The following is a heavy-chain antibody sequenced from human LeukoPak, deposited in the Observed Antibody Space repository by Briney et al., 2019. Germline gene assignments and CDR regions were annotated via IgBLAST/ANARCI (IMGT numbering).Heavy chain of an antibody. CDR3: ARDLMVGATAFDY. CDR1: GFTFSDYY. Sequence: GGSLRLSCAASGFTFSDYYMSWIRQAPGKGLEWVSYISSSGSTIYYADSVKGRFTISRDNAKNSLYLQMNSLRAEDTAVYYCARDLMVGATAFDYWGQGTLVTVSS. J-gene: IGHJ4*02. D-gene: IGHD1-26*01. CDR2: ISSSGSTI. V-gene: IGHV3-11*01.